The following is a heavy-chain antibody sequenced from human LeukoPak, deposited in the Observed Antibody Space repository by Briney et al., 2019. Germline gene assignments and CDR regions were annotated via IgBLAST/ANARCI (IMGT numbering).Heavy chain of an antibody. J-gene: IGHJ4*02. CDR1: GFTFSSYA. V-gene: IGHV3-23*01. D-gene: IGHD3-10*01. CDR2: ISGSGGST. Sequence: GGSLRLSCAASGFTFSSYAMSWVRQAPRKGLEWFSAISGSGGSTYYADSVKVRFTISRDNSKNTLYLQMNSLRAEDTAVYYCAKDLTAWYGSGGYYFFDYWGQGTLVTVSS. CDR3: AKDLTAWYGSGGYYFFDY.